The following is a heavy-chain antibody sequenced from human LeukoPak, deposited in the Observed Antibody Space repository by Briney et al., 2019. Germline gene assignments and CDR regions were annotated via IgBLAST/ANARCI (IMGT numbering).Heavy chain of an antibody. V-gene: IGHV4-59*08. D-gene: IGHD3-10*01. J-gene: IGHJ4*02. CDR3: ARHPELYFFDY. CDR2: ISYSGTT. Sequence: SETLSLTCTVSAGSISSYYWSWIRQPPGRGLEWIGYISYSGTTNYNPSLKSRVTISADTSKNQVSLTLSSVTAADTAVYYCARHPELYFFDYWGQGTLVTVSS. CDR1: AGSISSYY.